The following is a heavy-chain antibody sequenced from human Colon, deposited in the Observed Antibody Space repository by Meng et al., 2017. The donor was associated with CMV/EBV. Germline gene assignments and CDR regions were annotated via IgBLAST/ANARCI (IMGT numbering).Heavy chain of an antibody. CDR2: INGVGDIT. Sequence: GGSLRLSCAASGFTFNRNSMSWVRQAPGKGLEWVSGINGVGDITYYADSVKGRFTISRDNSKNTLYLRMIDLRAEDTAMYYCAKDRAYCGSFSCSPNYFDGWGQGNLVTV. V-gene: IGHV3-23*01. D-gene: IGHD2-21*01. CDR3: AKDRAYCGSFSCSPNYFDG. J-gene: IGHJ4*02. CDR1: GFTFNRNS.